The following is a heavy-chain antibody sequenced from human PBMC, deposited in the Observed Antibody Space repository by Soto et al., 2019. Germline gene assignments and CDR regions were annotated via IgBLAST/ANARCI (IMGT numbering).Heavy chain of an antibody. D-gene: IGHD3-10*01. CDR3: ARDLYGSGSYSPPVAFDI. CDR2: ISSSSSYI. CDR1: GFTFSTYS. Sequence: GGSLRLSCAASGFTFSTYSMNWVRQAPGKGLEWVSSISSSSSYIYYADSVKGRFTISRDNAKNSLYLQMNSLRAEDTAVYYCARDLYGSGSYSPPVAFDIWGQGTMVTVS. J-gene: IGHJ3*02. V-gene: IGHV3-21*01.